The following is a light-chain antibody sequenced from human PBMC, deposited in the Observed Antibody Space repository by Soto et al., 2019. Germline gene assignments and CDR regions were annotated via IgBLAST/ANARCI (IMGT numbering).Light chain of an antibody. CDR2: DAS. J-gene: IGKJ4*01. Sequence: EIVLTQSPATLSLSPGERATLSCRASQSVSSYLAWYQQKPGQAPRLLIYDASNRATCIPARFSGSGSGTDFTLTNNSLEPEDFAVYYCQQRSNLLTFGGVTKVEIK. V-gene: IGKV3-11*01. CDR1: QSVSSY. CDR3: QQRSNLLT.